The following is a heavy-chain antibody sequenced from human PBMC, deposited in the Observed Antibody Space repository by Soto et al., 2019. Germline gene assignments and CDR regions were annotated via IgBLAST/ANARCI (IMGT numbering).Heavy chain of an antibody. CDR2: IKSKTDGGTT. CDR1: GFTFSNAW. J-gene: IGHJ4*02. CDR3: TTVLLEYSSSSGFREFDY. V-gene: IGHV3-15*01. Sequence: EVQLVESGGGLVKPGGSLRLSCAASGFTFSNAWMSWVRQAPGKGLEWVGRIKSKTDGGTTDYAAPVKGRFTISRDDSKNTLYLQMNSLKTEDTAVYYCTTVLLEYSSSSGFREFDYWGQGTLVTVSS. D-gene: IGHD6-6*01.